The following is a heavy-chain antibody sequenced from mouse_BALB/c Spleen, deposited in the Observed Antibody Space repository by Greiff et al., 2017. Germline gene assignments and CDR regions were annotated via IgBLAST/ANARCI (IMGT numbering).Heavy chain of an antibody. V-gene: IGHV1-14*01. CDR1: GYTFTSYV. J-gene: IGHJ4*01. CDR2: INPYNDGT. D-gene: IGHD1-2*01. CDR3: AITTATYYAMDY. Sequence: VQLKESGPELVKPGASVKMSCKASGYTFTSYVMHWVKQKPGQGLEWIGYINPYNDGTKYNEKFKGKATLTSDKSSSTAYMELSSLTSEDSAVYYCAITTATYYAMDYWGQGTSVTVSS.